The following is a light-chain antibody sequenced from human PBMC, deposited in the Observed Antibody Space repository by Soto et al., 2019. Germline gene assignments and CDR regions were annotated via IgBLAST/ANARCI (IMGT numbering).Light chain of an antibody. J-gene: IGKJ1*01. Sequence: QAAAPRPLSPGERATLSCRASHSVSSNLPWYQQKPGQAPRLLIYGASTRATGIPARFSGSGSGTEFTLPLSRLQSEDFAVYYCQQYNNWPQTFGQGTKVDIK. V-gene: IGKV3-15*01. CDR3: QQYNNWPQT. CDR1: HSVSSN. CDR2: GAS.